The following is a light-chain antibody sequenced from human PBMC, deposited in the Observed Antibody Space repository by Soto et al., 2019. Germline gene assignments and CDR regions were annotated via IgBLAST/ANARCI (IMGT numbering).Light chain of an antibody. CDR3: QHYNSYSGA. V-gene: IGKV1-9*01. Sequence: IQLTQSPSSLSASVGDRVSITCRASQDIKTYLAWYQQKEGKAPKLLISGTFTLQSGVPSRFNGSGSGTEFTLTISSLQPDDFATYYCQHYNSYSGAFGQGTKVDIK. J-gene: IGKJ1*01. CDR1: QDIKTY. CDR2: GTF.